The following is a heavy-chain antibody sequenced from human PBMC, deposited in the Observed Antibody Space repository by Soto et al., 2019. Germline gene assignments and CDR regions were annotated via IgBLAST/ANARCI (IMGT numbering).Heavy chain of an antibody. CDR1: GYSFTSYW. CDR2: IYPGDSDT. D-gene: IGHD3-22*01. J-gene: IGHJ6*02. CDR3: ARHIRYYDSGDYGMDV. V-gene: IGHV5-51*01. Sequence: HGESLKISCKGSGYSFTSYWIGWVRQMPGKGLEWMGIIYPGDSDTRYSPSFQGQVTISADKSISTAYLQWSSLKASDTAMYYCARHIRYYDSGDYGMDVWGQGTTVTVSS.